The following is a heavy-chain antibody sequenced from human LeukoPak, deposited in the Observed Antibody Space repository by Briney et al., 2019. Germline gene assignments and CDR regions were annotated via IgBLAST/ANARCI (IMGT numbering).Heavy chain of an antibody. CDR3: ARHFDSSGYDSYYFDY. J-gene: IGHJ4*02. V-gene: IGHV4-59*08. CDR1: GGSISSYY. D-gene: IGHD3-22*01. Sequence: SETLSLTCTVSGGSISSYYWSWIRQPPGKGLEWIGYIYYSGSTNYNPSLKSRVTISVDTSKNQFSLKLSSVTAADTAVYYCARHFDSSGYDSYYFDYWGRGTLVTVSS. CDR2: IYYSGST.